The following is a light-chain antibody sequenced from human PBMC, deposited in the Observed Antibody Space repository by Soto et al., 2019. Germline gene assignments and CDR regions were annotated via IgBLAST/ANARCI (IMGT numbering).Light chain of an antibody. J-gene: IGLJ2*01. CDR1: TGAVTSGYY. CDR2: STT. CDR3: LLFYGDGVV. V-gene: IGLV7-43*01. Sequence: QTVVTQEPSLTVSPGGTVTLPCAYSTGAVTSGYYPNWFQQKPGQPPRALIYSTTYKHSWTPARFSGSLLGGKAALTLSGVQPEDEADYYCLLFYGDGVVFGGGTKLTV.